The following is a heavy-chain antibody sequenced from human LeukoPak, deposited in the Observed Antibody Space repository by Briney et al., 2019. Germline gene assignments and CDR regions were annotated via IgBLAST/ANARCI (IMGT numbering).Heavy chain of an antibody. Sequence: PGGSLRLSCAASGFTFSSYSMNWVRQAPGKGLEWVSSISSSSSYIYYTDSVKGRFTISRDNAKNSLYLQMNSLRAEDTAVYYCARVAVAGGPFDYWGQGTLVTVSS. J-gene: IGHJ4*02. CDR1: GFTFSSYS. V-gene: IGHV3-21*01. CDR3: ARVAVAGGPFDY. D-gene: IGHD6-19*01. CDR2: ISSSSSYI.